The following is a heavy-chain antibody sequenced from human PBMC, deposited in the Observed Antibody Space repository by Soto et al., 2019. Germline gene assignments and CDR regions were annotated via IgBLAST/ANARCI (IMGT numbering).Heavy chain of an antibody. CDR2: INPNSGGT. CDR1: GYTFTGYY. D-gene: IGHD1-7*01. V-gene: IGHV1-2*04. Sequence: ASVKVSCKASGYTFTGYYMHWVRQAPGQGLEWMGWINPNSGGTNYAQKFQGWVTMTRDTSISTAYMELSRLRSDDTAVYYCARDALIITGTMSYAFDIWGQGTMVTVSS. CDR3: ARDALIITGTMSYAFDI. J-gene: IGHJ3*02.